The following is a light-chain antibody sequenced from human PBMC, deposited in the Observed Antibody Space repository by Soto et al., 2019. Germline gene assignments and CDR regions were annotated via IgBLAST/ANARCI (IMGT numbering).Light chain of an antibody. J-gene: IGKJ1*01. CDR3: QQSYKIPVK. Sequence: DIQMTQSPSTLSGSVLDRVTITCRASQTISSWLAWYQQKPGKAPKLLIYKASTLKSGVPSRFSGSGSGTDFTLTITSLQPEDFAIYYCQQSYKIPVKFGQGTKVDIK. V-gene: IGKV1-5*03. CDR2: KAS. CDR1: QTISSW.